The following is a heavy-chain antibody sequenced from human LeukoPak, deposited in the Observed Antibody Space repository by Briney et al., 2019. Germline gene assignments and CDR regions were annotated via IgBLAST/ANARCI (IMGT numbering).Heavy chain of an antibody. J-gene: IGHJ6*04. V-gene: IGHV3-21*01. CDR3: AELGITMIGGV. CDR2: IGTSTSYI. Sequence: GGSLRLSCEASTITISSYWMHWVRQAPGEGLEWVSSIGTSTSYIYYADSVKGRFTISRDNAKNSLYLQMNSLRAEDTAVYYCAELGITMIGGVWGKGTTVTISS. CDR1: TITISSYW. D-gene: IGHD3-10*02.